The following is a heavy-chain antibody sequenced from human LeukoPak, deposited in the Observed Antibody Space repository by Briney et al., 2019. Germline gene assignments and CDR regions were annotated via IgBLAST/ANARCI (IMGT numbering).Heavy chain of an antibody. CDR3: ARDTARTLTAYLGYFDY. J-gene: IGHJ4*02. Sequence: AGSLRLSCAASGFTFSSNWMSWVRQAPGKRLEWVANIKQDGSEKYYVDSVKGRFTISRDNAKNSLYLQMNSLRAEDTAVYYCARDTARTLTAYLGYFDYWGQGTLVTVSS. CDR2: IKQDGSEK. CDR1: GFTFSSNW. D-gene: IGHD2-21*02. V-gene: IGHV3-7*01.